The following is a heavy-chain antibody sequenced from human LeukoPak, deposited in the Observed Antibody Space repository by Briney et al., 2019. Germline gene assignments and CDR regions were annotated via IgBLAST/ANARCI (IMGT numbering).Heavy chain of an antibody. V-gene: IGHV3-30*18. CDR2: VSYDGFNK. D-gene: IGHD5-18*01. CDR3: AKTKGYSYGYYFDY. J-gene: IGHJ4*02. Sequence: GRSLRLSCAASGFTFSSYAMHWVRQSLGKGLEWVAVVSYDGFNKYYADSVKGRFTISRDNSKNTLYLQMNSLRAEDTAVYYCAKTKGYSYGYYFDYWGQGTLVAVSS. CDR1: GFTFSSYA.